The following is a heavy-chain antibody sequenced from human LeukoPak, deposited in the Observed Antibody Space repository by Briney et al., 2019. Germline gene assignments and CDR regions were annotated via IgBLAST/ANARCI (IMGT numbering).Heavy chain of an antibody. CDR2: IWYDGSNK. J-gene: IGHJ5*01. CDR1: GFTFSSYG. D-gene: IGHD6-13*01. Sequence: GGSLRLSCAASGFTFSSYGMHWVRQAPGKGLEWVAVIWYDGSNKYYADSVKGRFTISRDNSKNTLYLQMNSLRAEDTAVYYCAKDSSSWNNWFDSWGQGTLVTVSS. V-gene: IGHV3-33*06. CDR3: AKDSSSWNNWFDS.